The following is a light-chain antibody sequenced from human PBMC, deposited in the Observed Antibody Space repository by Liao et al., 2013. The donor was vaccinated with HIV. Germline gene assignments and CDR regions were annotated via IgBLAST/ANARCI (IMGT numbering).Light chain of an antibody. CDR2: QDN. Sequence: SYELTQPPSVSVAPGKTAGITCGGNNIGSKSVHWYQQKPGQAPVLVIYQDNKRPSGIPERLSGSNSGNTATLTISGTQAMDEADYFCQVWDSSAVVFGGGTKLTVL. V-gene: IGLV3-21*01. CDR1: NIGSKS. CDR3: QVWDSSAVV. J-gene: IGLJ2*01.